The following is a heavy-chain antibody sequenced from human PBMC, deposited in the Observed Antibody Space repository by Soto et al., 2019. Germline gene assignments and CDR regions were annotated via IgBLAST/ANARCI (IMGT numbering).Heavy chain of an antibody. V-gene: IGHV3-33*01. J-gene: IGHJ4*02. D-gene: IGHD5-12*01. CDR1: GFTFSSHA. CDR2: IWYDGSKK. Sequence: QVQLVESGGGVVQPGRSLRLSCAASGFTFSSHAMHWVRQAPGKGLEWVAVIWYDGSKKYYADSVKGRFTVAIDDSKNTLYLQMNSLRVDDTAVYYCARDPGYSGFDFDYWGQGTLVTVSS. CDR3: ARDPGYSGFDFDY.